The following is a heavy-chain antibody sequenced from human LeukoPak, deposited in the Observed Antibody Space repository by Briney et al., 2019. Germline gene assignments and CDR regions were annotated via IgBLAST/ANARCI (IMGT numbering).Heavy chain of an antibody. D-gene: IGHD3-3*01. J-gene: IGHJ6*03. CDR3: ASARSYYDFWSGPPGGAYYYMDV. CDR1: GGSISSYY. Sequence: PSGTLSLTCTVSGGSISSYYWSWIWQPPGKGLEWIGYIYYSGSTNYNPSLKSRVTISVDTSKNQFSLKLSSVTAADTAVYYCASARSYYDFWSGPPGGAYYYMDVWGKGTTVTVSS. CDR2: IYYSGST. V-gene: IGHV4-59*01.